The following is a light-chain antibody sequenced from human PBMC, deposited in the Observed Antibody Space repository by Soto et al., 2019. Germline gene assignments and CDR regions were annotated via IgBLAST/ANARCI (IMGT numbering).Light chain of an antibody. V-gene: IGKV1-6*02. Sequence: AIQLTQSPSSLSASVGDRVTITCRASQGIRSDVAWYQQKPGKAPKLLIYDAVTLQNGVPSRFSGGGSGSAFTLPISSLQPEDLAPYYCLQDYNYPRTFGPGNKVDI. CDR2: DAV. CDR3: LQDYNYPRT. CDR1: QGIRSD. J-gene: IGKJ3*01.